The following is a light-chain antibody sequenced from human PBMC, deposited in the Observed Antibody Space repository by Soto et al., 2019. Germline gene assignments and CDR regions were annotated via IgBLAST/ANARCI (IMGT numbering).Light chain of an antibody. CDR3: QQYNTYPWS. V-gene: IGKV1-5*01. CDR2: DVS. CDR1: QSISSW. Sequence: DIQMTQSPSTLSASVGDRVIITCRASQSISSWLAWYQQKPGKAPKLLIYDVSSLESGVPSRFSGSGSGTDFTLTISSLQPDDFATYFCQQYNTYPWSFGQGTMVEI. J-gene: IGKJ1*01.